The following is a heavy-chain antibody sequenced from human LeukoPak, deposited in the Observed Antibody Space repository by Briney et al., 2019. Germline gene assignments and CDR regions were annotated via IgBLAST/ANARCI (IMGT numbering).Heavy chain of an antibody. D-gene: IGHD5-12*01. Sequence: GGSLRLSCAASGLTFDDYYMSWIRQAPGKGLEWVSYISHIGGYTAYADSVKGRFTISRDNTKNSLYLQMNSLRAEDTAVYYCVSHGGHDFFDHWGQGSLVTVSS. J-gene: IGHJ4*02. CDR2: ISHIGGYT. V-gene: IGHV3-11*06. CDR3: VSHGGHDFFDH. CDR1: GLTFDDYY.